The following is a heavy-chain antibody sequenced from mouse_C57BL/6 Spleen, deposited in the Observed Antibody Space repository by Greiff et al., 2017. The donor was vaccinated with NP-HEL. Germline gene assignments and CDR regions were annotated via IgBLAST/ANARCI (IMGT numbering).Heavy chain of an antibody. J-gene: IGHJ2*01. CDR3: ARWGAYGYDDGAFDY. V-gene: IGHV1-64*01. CDR1: GYTFTSYW. CDR2: IHPNSGST. D-gene: IGHD2-2*01. Sequence: QVHVKQSGAELVKPGASVKLSCKASGYTFTSYWMHWVKQRPGQGLEWIGMIHPNSGSTNYNEKFKSKATLTVDKSSSTAYMQLSSLTSEDSAVYYCARWGAYGYDDGAFDYWGQGTTLTVSS.